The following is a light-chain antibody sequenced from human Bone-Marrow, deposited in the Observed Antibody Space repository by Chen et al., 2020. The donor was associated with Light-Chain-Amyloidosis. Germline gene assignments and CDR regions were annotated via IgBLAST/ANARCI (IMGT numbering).Light chain of an antibody. CDR1: TSNIGDNT. Sequence: QSVLTQPPSASGTPGQMVTISCSGSTSNIGDNTVNWYQHLPGTAPKGVIFNNRHRSSGVPDRFSGSKSGTSASLVISGLQSEDDGDYYCAAWDDSLNGFYVFGTGTTVTVL. V-gene: IGLV1-44*01. J-gene: IGLJ1*01. CDR3: AAWDDSLNGFYV. CDR2: NNR.